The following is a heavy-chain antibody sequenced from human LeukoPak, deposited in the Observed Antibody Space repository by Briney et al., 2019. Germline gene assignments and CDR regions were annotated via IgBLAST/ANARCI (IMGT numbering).Heavy chain of an antibody. CDR1: GFTFSSYA. D-gene: IGHD1-26*01. Sequence: PGGSLRLSCAASGFTFSSYAMSWVRQAPGKGLEWVSTISGSGGSTYYTDYVKGRFTIARDNSKNTLDLQMNSLRAEDAAGYYCAESIVGTTSIPRFDFWGQGTLVTVSS. J-gene: IGHJ4*02. CDR2: ISGSGGST. CDR3: AESIVGTTSIPRFDF. V-gene: IGHV3-23*01.